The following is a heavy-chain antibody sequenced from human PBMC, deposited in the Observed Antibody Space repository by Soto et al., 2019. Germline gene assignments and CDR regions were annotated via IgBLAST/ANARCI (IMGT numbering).Heavy chain of an antibody. V-gene: IGHV3-30*18. Sequence: QVQLVESGGGVVQPGRSLRLSCAASGFTFNNYGMHWVRQAPGKGLEWVADISNDGRGKYYGDSGKGRLTISRDNSKNTEYLQMTSLRADDTAVYYCAKNQGIAASHGIDWGQGTMVTVSS. J-gene: IGHJ3*01. D-gene: IGHD6-13*01. CDR1: GFTFNNYG. CDR2: ISNDGRGK. CDR3: AKNQGIAASHGID.